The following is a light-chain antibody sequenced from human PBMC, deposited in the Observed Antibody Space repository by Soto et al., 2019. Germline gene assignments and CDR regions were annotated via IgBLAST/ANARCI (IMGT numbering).Light chain of an antibody. CDR1: QGISSW. Sequence: DIQMTQSISTLSASVGDRVTITCRASQGISSWLAWYQQKPGKAPKLLIYKASSLESGVPSRFSGSGSGTEFTLTISSLQPDDFSTYYCQQYNSYWTFGQGTKVEIK. CDR2: KAS. J-gene: IGKJ1*01. CDR3: QQYNSYWT. V-gene: IGKV1-5*03.